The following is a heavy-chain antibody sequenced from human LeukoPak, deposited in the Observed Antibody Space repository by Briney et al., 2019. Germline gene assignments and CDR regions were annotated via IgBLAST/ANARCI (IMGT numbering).Heavy chain of an antibody. CDR2: ISSSSSYI. CDR3: ARVGRSVTFDY. V-gene: IGHV3-21*01. J-gene: IGHJ4*02. CDR1: GFTFSSYS. Sequence: GGSLRLSCAASGFTFSSYSMNWVRQAPGKGLEWVSSISSSSSYIYYADSVKGRFTISRDNAKKSLYLQMNSRRAEDTAVYHCARVGRSVTFDYWGQGTLVTVSS. D-gene: IGHD1-14*01.